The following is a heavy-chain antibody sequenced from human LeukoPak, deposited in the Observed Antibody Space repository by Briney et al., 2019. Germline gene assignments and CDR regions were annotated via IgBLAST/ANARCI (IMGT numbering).Heavy chain of an antibody. V-gene: IGHV1-18*01. Sequence: ASVKVSCKASGYTFTSYGISWVRQAPGQGLEWMGWISAYNGNTNYAQKLQGRVTMTTDTSTSTAYMELRSLRSDDTAVYYCARDIVVDPPPYYYYYYMDVWGKGTTVTVSS. CDR3: ARDIVVDPPPYYYYYYMDV. CDR1: GYTFTSYG. J-gene: IGHJ6*03. CDR2: ISAYNGNT. D-gene: IGHD2-15*01.